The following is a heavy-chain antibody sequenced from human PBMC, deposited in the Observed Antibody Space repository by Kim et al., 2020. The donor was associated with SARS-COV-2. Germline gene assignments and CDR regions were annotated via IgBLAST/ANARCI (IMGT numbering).Heavy chain of an antibody. D-gene: IGHD5-12*01. J-gene: IGHJ4*02. V-gene: IGHV3-30*04. CDR1: GFTFSSYA. CDR3: AREYSGYAYY. Sequence: GGSLRLSCAASGFTFSSYAMHWVRQAPGKGLEWVAVISYDGSNKYYADSVKGRFTISRDNSKNTLYLQMNSLRAEDTAVYYCAREYSGYAYYWGQGTLVTVSS. CDR2: ISYDGSNK.